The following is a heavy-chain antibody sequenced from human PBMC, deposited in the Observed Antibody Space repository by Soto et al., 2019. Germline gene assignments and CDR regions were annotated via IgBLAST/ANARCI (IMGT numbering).Heavy chain of an antibody. CDR3: SSSTEKLTFGGVIADVYFDL. Sequence: TSETLSLTCTVSGGSISSYYWSWIRQPPGKGLEWIGYIYYSGSTNYNPSLKSRVTNSVDKSNNQFSLTFKFVTAADTAVYYCSSSTEKLTFGGVIADVYFDLWGRGTLVT. V-gene: IGHV4-59*12. D-gene: IGHD3-16*02. CDR2: IYYSGST. CDR1: GGSISSYY. J-gene: IGHJ2*01.